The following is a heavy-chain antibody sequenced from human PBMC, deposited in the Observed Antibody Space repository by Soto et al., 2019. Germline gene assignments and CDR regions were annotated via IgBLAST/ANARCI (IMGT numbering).Heavy chain of an antibody. CDR3: ATSEPFSNAALEYLYSMDV. D-gene: IGHD4-4*01. Sequence: QVQLVQSGAEVKKPGASVKVSCKASGYIFTSYNINWVRQAAGHGLEWMGWVNPDSGHTVYAQKFQGRVTMTRDTSIGTAHMELRSLTPEDTAVYSCATSEPFSNAALEYLYSMDVWGKGASVTVSS. J-gene: IGHJ6*03. V-gene: IGHV1-8*02. CDR1: GYIFTSYN. CDR2: VNPDSGHT.